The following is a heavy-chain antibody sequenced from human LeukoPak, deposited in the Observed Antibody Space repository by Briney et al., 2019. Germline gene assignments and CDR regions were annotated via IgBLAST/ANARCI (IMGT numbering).Heavy chain of an antibody. D-gene: IGHD3-3*01. J-gene: IGHJ5*02. V-gene: IGHV3-21*04. Sequence: GGSLRLSCAASGFTFSSYSMNWVRQAPGKGLEWVSSISSSSSYIYYADSVKGRFTISRDNSKNTLYLQMNSLRAEDTAVYYCAKGTDPYYYDFWSGTPGGFDPWGQGTLVTVSS. CDR1: GFTFSSYS. CDR2: ISSSSSYI. CDR3: AKGTDPYYYDFWSGTPGGFDP.